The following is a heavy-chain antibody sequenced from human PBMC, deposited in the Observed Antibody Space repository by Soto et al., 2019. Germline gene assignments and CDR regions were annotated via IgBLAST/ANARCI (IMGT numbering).Heavy chain of an antibody. CDR1: GYTFTDYF. CDR3: ARDPADSMIGIDY. J-gene: IGHJ4*02. D-gene: IGHD3-16*01. Sequence: GASVKVSCKASGYTFTDYFMHWVRQAPGQGLEWMGWINGNSGGTSYAQKFQGRVAMTRDTSISKAYMELSSLTFDDTAVYYCARDPADSMIGIDYWGQGTLVTVYS. CDR2: INGNSGGT. V-gene: IGHV1-2*02.